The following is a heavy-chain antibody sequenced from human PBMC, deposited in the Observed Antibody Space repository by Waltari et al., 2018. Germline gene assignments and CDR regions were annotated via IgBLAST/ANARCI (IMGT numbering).Heavy chain of an antibody. V-gene: IGHV4-39*01. CDR1: GCSIRSSIYY. CDR3: ARLSGSEGGGGDY. D-gene: IGHD3-3*01. Sequence: QLPLQASGPGLVKPSETLSRACPVPGCSIRSSIYYWGWIRHPPRNGSEWLGSIYHRGNTDSNQSLKSRVTIYVDTSKNQFTLKLSSVTAADTAVYYGARLSGSEGGGGDYWGQGTLVTVSS. CDR2: IYHRGNT. J-gene: IGHJ4*02.